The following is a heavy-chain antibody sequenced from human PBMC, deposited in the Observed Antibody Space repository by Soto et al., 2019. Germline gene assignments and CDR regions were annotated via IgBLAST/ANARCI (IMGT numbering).Heavy chain of an antibody. CDR1: GFTLNSYT. J-gene: IGHJ5*02. CDR2: ISGSGGSP. Sequence: PGGSLRLSCAASGFTLNSYTMAWVRQAPGKGLEWVSSISGSGGSPSYADSVQGRFTISRDNSRNTLSLQLNSLRAEDTAVYYWARGTNWFDPWGQGTLVTVSS. CDR3: ARGTNWFDP. V-gene: IGHV3-23*01.